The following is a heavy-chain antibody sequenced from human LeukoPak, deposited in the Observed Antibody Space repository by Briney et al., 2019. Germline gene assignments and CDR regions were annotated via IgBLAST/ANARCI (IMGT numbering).Heavy chain of an antibody. CDR3: ARGSGYDTDI. CDR1: GGSISSGSYY. Sequence: TLSLTCTVSGGSISSGSYYWSWIRQPAGKGLEWIGRIYTSGSTNYNPSLKSRVTISVDTSKNQFSLKLSSVTAADTAVYYCARGSGYDTDIWGQGTMVTVSS. CDR2: IYTSGST. D-gene: IGHD3-22*01. V-gene: IGHV4-61*02. J-gene: IGHJ3*02.